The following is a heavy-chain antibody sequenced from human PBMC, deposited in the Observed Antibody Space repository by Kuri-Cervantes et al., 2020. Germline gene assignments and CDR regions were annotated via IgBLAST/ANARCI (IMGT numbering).Heavy chain of an antibody. Sequence: ASVKVSCKASGYTFTGYYMHWVRQAPGQGLEWMGWINPNSGGTNYAQKFQGRVTMTRDTSISTAYMELSRLRSDDTAVYYCARALSLGWYYFDYWGQGTLVTVSS. CDR2: INPNSGGT. V-gene: IGHV1-2*02. CDR1: GYTFTGYY. J-gene: IGHJ4*02. CDR3: ARALSLGWYYFDY. D-gene: IGHD2-15*01.